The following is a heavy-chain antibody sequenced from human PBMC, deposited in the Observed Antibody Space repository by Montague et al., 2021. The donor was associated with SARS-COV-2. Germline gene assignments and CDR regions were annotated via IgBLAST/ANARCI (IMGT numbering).Heavy chain of an antibody. J-gene: IGHJ4*02. Sequence: SETLSLTCAVYDGSFSDYSWTWIRQPPGKGLEWIGEINHRGSTNYNPSLKSRVTISVDTSKNQFSLKMTSVTAADTAVYYCARGRQHINMVVVVVTGGEYYFDFWGQGTLVALSS. CDR2: INHRGST. V-gene: IGHV4-34*01. CDR3: ARGRQHINMVVVVVTGGEYYFDF. CDR1: DGSFSDYS. D-gene: IGHD3-22*01.